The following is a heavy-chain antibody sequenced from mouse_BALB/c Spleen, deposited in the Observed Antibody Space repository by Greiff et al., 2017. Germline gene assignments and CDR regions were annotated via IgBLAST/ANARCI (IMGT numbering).Heavy chain of an antibody. CDR3: ARDSSGPFAY. V-gene: IGHV1-80*01. CDR2: IYPGDGDT. J-gene: IGHJ3*01. CDR1: GYAFSSYW. Sequence: QVQLKESGAELVRPGSSVKISCKASGYAFSSYWMNWVKQRPGQGLEWIGQIYPGDGDTNYNGKFKGKATLTADKSSSTAYMQLSSLTSEDSAVYFCARDSSGPFAYWGQGTLVTVSA. D-gene: IGHD3-2*01.